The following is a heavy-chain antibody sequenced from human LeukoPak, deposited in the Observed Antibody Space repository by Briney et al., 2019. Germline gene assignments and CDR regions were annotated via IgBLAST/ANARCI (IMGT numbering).Heavy chain of an antibody. CDR3: ARERGYSGYDYSLLG. V-gene: IGHV1-2*02. D-gene: IGHD5-12*01. J-gene: IGHJ4*02. CDR2: INPNSGGT. CDR1: GYTFTSYY. Sequence: VASVKVSCKASGYTFTSYYMHWVRQAPGQGLEWMGWINPNSGGTNYAQKFQGRVTMTRDTSISTAYMELSRLRSDDTAVYYCARERGYSGYDYSLLGWGQGTLVTVSS.